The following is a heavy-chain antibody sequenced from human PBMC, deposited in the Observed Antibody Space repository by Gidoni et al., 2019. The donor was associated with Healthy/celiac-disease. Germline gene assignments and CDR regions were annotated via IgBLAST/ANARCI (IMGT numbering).Heavy chain of an antibody. D-gene: IGHD3-3*01. V-gene: IGHV3-30-3*01. CDR2: ISYDGSNK. J-gene: IGHJ4*02. CDR3: ARVFSVLRFLEWLGADDY. CDR1: GFTFSSYA. Sequence: QVQLVVSGGGGVQPGRSLRLSCSATGFTFSSYAVHWVRQAPGKGLGWVAVISYDGSNKYCADSVKGRFTISRSSSKNTRYLQMNSLRAEDTAVYYCARVFSVLRFLEWLGADDYWGQGTLVTVSS.